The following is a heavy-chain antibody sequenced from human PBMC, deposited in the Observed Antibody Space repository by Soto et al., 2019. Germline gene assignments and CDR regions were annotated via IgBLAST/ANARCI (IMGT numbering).Heavy chain of an antibody. CDR2: LSDSGGAT. D-gene: IGHD5-12*01. CDR3: AKIQGDSGDYWDAFDL. J-gene: IGHJ3*01. CDR1: GFTFGLYA. V-gene: IGHV3-23*01. Sequence: EVQLLESGGGLVQPGGSLRLSCAASGFTFGLYAMSWVRQAPGKGLEWVSTLSDSGGATYYADSVKGRFTISRDNSKNTLYLQINSLRAEDTAIYYCAKIQGDSGDYWDAFDLWGQGTVVTVSS.